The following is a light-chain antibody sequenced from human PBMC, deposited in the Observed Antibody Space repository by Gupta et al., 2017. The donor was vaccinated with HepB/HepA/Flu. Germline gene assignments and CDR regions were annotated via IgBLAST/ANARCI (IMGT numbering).Light chain of an antibody. Sequence: QSALTQPASVSGSPGQSITISCTGTSSDVGGYNYVSWYQPDPAKAHKLMIYEGSNRPAGVSSRFSGSKAGNTASLTISGLQAEDEAEYYCSSYTTSSRWVFGRGTKLTVL. J-gene: IGLJ3*02. CDR1: SSDVGGYNY. CDR2: EGS. V-gene: IGLV2-14*01. CDR3: SSYTTSSRWV.